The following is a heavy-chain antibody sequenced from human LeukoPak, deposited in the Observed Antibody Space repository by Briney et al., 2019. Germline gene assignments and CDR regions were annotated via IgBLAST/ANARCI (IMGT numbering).Heavy chain of an antibody. CDR3: ARDELIVVVPAAFDY. CDR1: EFTFSSFN. J-gene: IGHJ4*02. CDR2: IGAAGDT. D-gene: IGHD2-2*01. Sequence: GGSLRLSCAASEFTFSSFNMHWVRQATGKGLEWVSGIGAAGDTYYADSVKGRFTISRENAKNSLYLQMNSLRAEDTAVYYCARDELIVVVPAAFDYWGQGTLVTVSS. V-gene: IGHV3-13*01.